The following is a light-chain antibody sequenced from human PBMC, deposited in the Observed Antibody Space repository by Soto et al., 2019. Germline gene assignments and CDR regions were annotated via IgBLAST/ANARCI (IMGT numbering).Light chain of an antibody. Sequence: DIEMTQSPSSLSASVGDRVTITCRASQSISTYLNWYQQNPGKAPKLLIYAASSLQSGVPSRFSGSGSGTDFTLTISSLQPEDYATYYGHQSSNNPYTFGQGTKLEIK. CDR3: HQSSNNPYT. CDR1: QSISTY. J-gene: IGKJ2*01. CDR2: AAS. V-gene: IGKV1-39*01.